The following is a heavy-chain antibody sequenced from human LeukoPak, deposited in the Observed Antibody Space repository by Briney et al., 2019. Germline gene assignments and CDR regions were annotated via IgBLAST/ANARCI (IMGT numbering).Heavy chain of an antibody. D-gene: IGHD1-26*01. CDR2: ISYDGSNK. Sequence: GGSLRLSCAASGFTFSSYAMHWVRQAPGKGLEWVAVISYDGSNKYYADSVKGRFTISRDNSKNTLYLQMNSLRAEDTAVYYCAREGSGDAFDLWGQGTMVTVSS. CDR3: AREGSGDAFDL. V-gene: IGHV3-30-3*01. CDR1: GFTFSSYA. J-gene: IGHJ3*01.